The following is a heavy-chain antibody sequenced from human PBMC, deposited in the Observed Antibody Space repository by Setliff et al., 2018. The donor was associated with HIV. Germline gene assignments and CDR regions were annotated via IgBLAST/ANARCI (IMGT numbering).Heavy chain of an antibody. CDR1: GFTFDDYA. V-gene: IGHV3-9*01. J-gene: IGHJ1*01. CDR2: ISWNRGTI. CDR3: AKGSRSYNAPLEN. D-gene: IGHD1-26*01. Sequence: PGGSLRLSCAASGFTFDDYAMFWVRQAPGEGLELVSSISWNRGTIGYADSVKGRFTISRDNVKKSLYLQMDNLRPEDTAFYYCAKGSRSYNAPLENWGQGILVTVSS.